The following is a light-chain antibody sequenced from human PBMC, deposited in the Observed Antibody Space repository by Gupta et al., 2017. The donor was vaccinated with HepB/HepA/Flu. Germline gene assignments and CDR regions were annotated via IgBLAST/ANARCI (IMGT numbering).Light chain of an antibody. J-gene: IGLJ1*01. CDR3: AESMGYSLEV. Sequence: HTAATQEPSFSVSPGRTLTLSCGLSSGSVSTNHYPSCYQQTPGPPTLTLSYSTNTRSSVVPGRCVGNIVGTNAVTNTTGDEADDDAYYCCAESMGYSLEVFGAGTNVTVL. V-gene: IGLV8-61*01. CDR1: SGSVSTNHY. CDR2: STN.